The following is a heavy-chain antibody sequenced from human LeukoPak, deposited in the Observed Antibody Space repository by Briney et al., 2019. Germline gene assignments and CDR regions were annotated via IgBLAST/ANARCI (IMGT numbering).Heavy chain of an antibody. D-gene: IGHD3-22*01. V-gene: IGHV3-74*01. CDR1: GGSFSSYW. Sequence: ETLSPTCAVYGGSFSSYWMHWVRQAPGKGLVWVSRINTDGSSTSYADSVKGRFTISRDNAKNTLYLQMNSLRAEDTAVYYCARDRDYYDSSGYYTHAFDIWGQGTMVTVSS. J-gene: IGHJ3*02. CDR2: INTDGSST. CDR3: ARDRDYYDSSGYYTHAFDI.